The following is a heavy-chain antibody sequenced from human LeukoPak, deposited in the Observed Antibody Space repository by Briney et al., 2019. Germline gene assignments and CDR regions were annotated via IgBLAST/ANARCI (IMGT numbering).Heavy chain of an antibody. CDR2: IYYSGST. J-gene: IGHJ4*02. V-gene: IGHV4-59*01. CDR1: GGSISSYY. D-gene: IGHD3-22*01. CDR3: ASHEPLSGGYYTVDY. Sequence: SETLSLTCTVSGGSISSYYWSWIRQPPGKGQEWIGYIYYSGSTNYNPSLKSRATISVDTSKNQFSLKLSSVTAADTAVYYCASHEPLSGGYYTVDYWGQGTLVTVSS.